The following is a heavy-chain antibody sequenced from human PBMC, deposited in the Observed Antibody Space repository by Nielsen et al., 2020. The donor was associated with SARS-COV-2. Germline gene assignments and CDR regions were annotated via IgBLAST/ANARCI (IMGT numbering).Heavy chain of an antibody. Sequence: GGSLRLSCAASGFTFSNYWMHWVRQAPGKGLVWVSRINPDGSSTTYADSVKGRFTISRDNAKNTLYLQMNSLRAEDMAVYYCARQSDTYDSSGYYYVSGAFDPWGQGTLVTVSS. CDR2: INPDGSST. J-gene: IGHJ5*02. CDR1: GFTFSNYW. V-gene: IGHV3-74*01. CDR3: ARQSDTYDSSGYYYVSGAFDP. D-gene: IGHD3-22*01.